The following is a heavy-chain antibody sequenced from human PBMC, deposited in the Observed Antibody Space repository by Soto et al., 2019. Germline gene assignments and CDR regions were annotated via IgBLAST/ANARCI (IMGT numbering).Heavy chain of an antibody. CDR1: GFSLKTTGVG. CDR3: Y. CDR2: IYWDDDK. V-gene: IGHV2-5*05. J-gene: IGHJ4*02. Sequence: QITLKESGPTLVKPTQTLTLTCTFSGFSLKTTGVGVGWNRQSPGKALEWLALIYWDDDKRYGPSLLSRLTIAKDTSRNQVVLTMTIMDPLDTATYYYYWGPGALVTVSS.